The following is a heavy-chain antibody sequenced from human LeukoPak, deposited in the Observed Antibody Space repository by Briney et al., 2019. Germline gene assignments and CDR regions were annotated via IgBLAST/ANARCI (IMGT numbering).Heavy chain of an antibody. CDR2: ISSSGSTI. J-gene: IGHJ3*02. V-gene: IGHV3-48*03. CDR3: ARESISLEDVDAFDI. Sequence: GGSLRLSCAASGFTFSSYEMNWVRQAPGKGLEWVSYISSSGSTIYYADSVKGRFTISRDNAKNSLYLQMNSLRAEDTAVYYCARESISLEDVDAFDIWGQGTMVTVSS. CDR1: GFTFSSYE. D-gene: IGHD2/OR15-2a*01.